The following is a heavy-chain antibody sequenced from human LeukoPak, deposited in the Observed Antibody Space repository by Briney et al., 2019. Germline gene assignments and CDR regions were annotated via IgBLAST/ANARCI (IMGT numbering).Heavy chain of an antibody. CDR1: GGSISNYY. CDR3: ARQAGYSYGYVGYYFDS. CDR2: IFYSGST. V-gene: IGHV4-39*01. D-gene: IGHD5-18*01. J-gene: IGHJ4*02. Sequence: PSETLSLTCTVSGGSISNYYWVWIRQPPGKGLEWIGSIFYSGSTYYNPSLKSRVTISLDTSKNQFSLKLSSVTAADTAMYYCARQAGYSYGYVGYYFDSWGQGTLVTVSS.